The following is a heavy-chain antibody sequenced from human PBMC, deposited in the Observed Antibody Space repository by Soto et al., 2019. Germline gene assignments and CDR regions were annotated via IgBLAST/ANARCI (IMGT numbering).Heavy chain of an antibody. CDR3: ARRQTSGYNRYFDS. J-gene: IGHJ4*02. D-gene: IGHD5-12*01. CDR1: GGTFSSNP. CDR2: TIPTFGAG. V-gene: IGHV1-69*06. Sequence: ASVKVSCKASGGTFSSNPISWMRQATGQGLEWMGGTIPTFGAGSYAQRFQGRLTITADKSTNTAYMELSSLRPEDTAGYYCARRQTSGYNRYFDSWGQGTLVTVSS.